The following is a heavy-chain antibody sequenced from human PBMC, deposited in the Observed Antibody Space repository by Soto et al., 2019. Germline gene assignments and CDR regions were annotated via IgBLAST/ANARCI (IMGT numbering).Heavy chain of an antibody. CDR1: GGSISSGDYY. CDR3: ARLIFGVVPNWFDP. Sequence: PSETLSLTCTVSGGSISSGDYYWSWIRQPPGKGLEWIGYIYYSGSTYYNPSLKSRVTISVDTSKNQFSLKLSSLTAADTAVYYCARLIFGVVPNWFDPWGQGTLVTVSS. D-gene: IGHD3-3*01. CDR2: IYYSGST. V-gene: IGHV4-30-4*01. J-gene: IGHJ5*02.